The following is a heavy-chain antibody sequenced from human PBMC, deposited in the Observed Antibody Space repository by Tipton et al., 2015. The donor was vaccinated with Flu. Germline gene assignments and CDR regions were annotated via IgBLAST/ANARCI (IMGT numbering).Heavy chain of an antibody. Sequence: GSLRLSCAASGSSFSSYGMHWVRQAPGKGLEWVAFIRYDGSKKYYADSVKGRFTISRDNSKNTLDLQMSSLRAEDTAVYYCAKGDSTSPFDYWGQGTLVTVSS. D-gene: IGHD6-6*01. CDR2: IRYDGSKK. CDR1: GSSFSSYG. V-gene: IGHV3-30*02. CDR3: AKGDSTSPFDY. J-gene: IGHJ4*02.